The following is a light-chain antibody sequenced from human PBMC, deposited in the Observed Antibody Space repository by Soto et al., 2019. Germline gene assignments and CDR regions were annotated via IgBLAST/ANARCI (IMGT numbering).Light chain of an antibody. J-gene: IGKJ3*01. CDR1: QGISNY. V-gene: IGKV1-27*01. CDR3: QKYNSAPLIT. CDR2: AAS. Sequence: DIQMTQSPSSLSASIGDRVTITCRASQGISNYLAWYQQKPGKVPKLLIYAASTLQSGVPSRFSGSGSGTDFTLTISSLQPEDVATYYCQKYNSAPLITFGPGTKVDIK.